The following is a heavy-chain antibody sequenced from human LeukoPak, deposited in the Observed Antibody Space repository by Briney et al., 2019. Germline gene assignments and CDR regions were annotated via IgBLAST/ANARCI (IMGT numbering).Heavy chain of an antibody. CDR3: ARGARPDWFDP. J-gene: IGHJ5*02. Sequence: GGSLRLSCAASGFTVSSNYMSWVRQAPGKGLEWVSVIYSGGSTYYADSVKGRFTISRDNSKNTLYLQMNSLRAEDTAVYYCARGARPDWFDPWGQGPLVTVSS. CDR2: IYSGGST. CDR1: GFTVSSNY. V-gene: IGHV3-53*01.